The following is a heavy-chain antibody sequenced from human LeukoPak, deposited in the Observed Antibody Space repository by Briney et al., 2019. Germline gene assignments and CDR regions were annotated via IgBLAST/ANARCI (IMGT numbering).Heavy chain of an antibody. CDR1: GFTFSRYW. J-gene: IGHJ4*02. D-gene: IGHD3-22*01. CDR2: ITGSGAST. CDR3: AKRDSSGYYYFDY. Sequence: GGSLRLSCAASGFTFSRYWMHWVRQAPGKGLEWVSAITGSGASTYYADSVKGRFTISRDNSKNTLSLQMNSLRAEDTAVYYCAKRDSSGYYYFDYWGQGTLVTVSS. V-gene: IGHV3-23*01.